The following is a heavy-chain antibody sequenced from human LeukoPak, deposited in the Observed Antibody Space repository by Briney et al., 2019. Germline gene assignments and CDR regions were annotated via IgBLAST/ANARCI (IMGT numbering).Heavy chain of an antibody. Sequence: GESLRLSCAASGFTFDDYGMSWVRQAPAKGLEWVYGINWNGGSTGYADSVKGRFTISRDNAKNSLYLQMNSLRAEDTALYYCARGGWFGELLFDYWGQGTLVTVSS. V-gene: IGHV3-20*04. D-gene: IGHD3-10*01. CDR1: GFTFDDYG. CDR3: ARGGWFGELLFDY. J-gene: IGHJ4*02. CDR2: INWNGGST.